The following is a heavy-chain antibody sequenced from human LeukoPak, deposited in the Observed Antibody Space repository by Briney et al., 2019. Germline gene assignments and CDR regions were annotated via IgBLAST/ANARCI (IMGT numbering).Heavy chain of an antibody. CDR2: LSSSSSYI. D-gene: IGHD1-1*01. CDR1: GLTFSSYS. Sequence: GGTLRLFCAASGLTFSSYSMNWVPQAPGKGLEWVSSLSSSSSYIFYADSVKGRFTISRDNAKNSLYLQMNTLSAEDSAVYFCAKSGYNWNDVIFFDYWGQGTLVTVSS. V-gene: IGHV3-21*01. CDR3: AKSGYNWNDVIFFDY. J-gene: IGHJ4*02.